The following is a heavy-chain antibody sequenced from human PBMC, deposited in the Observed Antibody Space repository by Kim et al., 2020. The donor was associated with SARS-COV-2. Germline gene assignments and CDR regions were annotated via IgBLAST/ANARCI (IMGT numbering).Heavy chain of an antibody. CDR1: GFTFSHDW. J-gene: IGHJ4*02. CDR2: INQDGSES. CDR3: ARSVFGDNY. D-gene: IGHD3-10*02. V-gene: IGHV3-7*01. Sequence: GGSLRLSCAASGFTFSHDWMTWVRQAPGKGLEWVANINQDGSESYYVDSVKGRFTISRENAKNSLYLQMNSLRVEDPAVYYCARSVFGDNYWGQGTLV.